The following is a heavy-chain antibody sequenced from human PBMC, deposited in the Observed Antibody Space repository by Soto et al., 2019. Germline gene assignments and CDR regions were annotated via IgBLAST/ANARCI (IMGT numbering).Heavy chain of an antibody. CDR2: ISWNSAAI. V-gene: IGHV3-9*01. CDR3: AKDRGSSSWDPIFDF. CDR1: GFTFDDYA. Sequence: MQLVESGGGLIEPGRSLRLSCAASGFTFDDYAIHWVRQAPGKGLEWVSGISWNSAAIDYAVSVKGRFTIVRDNAMNSLYLQMNHLRPEDTACYYCAKDRGSSSWDPIFDFWGQGILVTVSS. D-gene: IGHD6-13*01. J-gene: IGHJ4*02.